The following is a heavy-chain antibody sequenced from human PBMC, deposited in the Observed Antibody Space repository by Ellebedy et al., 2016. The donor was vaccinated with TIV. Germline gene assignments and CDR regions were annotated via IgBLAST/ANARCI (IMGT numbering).Heavy chain of an antibody. CDR1: GFTFSSYA. J-gene: IGHJ6*02. V-gene: IGHV3-23*01. CDR2: ISGSGGDT. CDR3: AKGRGGSRYSSLDV. Sequence: GESLKISCAASGFTFSSYAMSWVRQAPGKGLEWVSVISGSGGDTHYADSVKGRFTISRDNSNNTLYLQMNTLRAEDTAVYYCAKGRGGSRYSSLDVWGQGTTVTVSS. D-gene: IGHD2-15*01.